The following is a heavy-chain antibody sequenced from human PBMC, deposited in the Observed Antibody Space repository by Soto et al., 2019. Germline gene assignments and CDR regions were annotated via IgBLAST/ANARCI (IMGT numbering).Heavy chain of an antibody. V-gene: IGHV3-23*01. J-gene: IGHJ4*02. D-gene: IGHD2-8*01. CDR1: GFIFSHYA. CDR2: ISGSGGST. CDR3: AVLTDCTNGVCTRPFDY. Sequence: GGSLRLSCAASGFIFSHYAMSWVRQTPGKGLEWVSTISGSGGSTYYADYMKGRFTISRDNSKNSLYLQMNSLRAEDTAVYYCAVLTDCTNGVCTRPFDYWGQGTLVTVSS.